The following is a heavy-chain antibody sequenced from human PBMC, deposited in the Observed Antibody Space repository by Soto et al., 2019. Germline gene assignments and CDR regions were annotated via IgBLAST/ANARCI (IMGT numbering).Heavy chain of an antibody. V-gene: IGHV1-18*01. CDR1: GYTFTSYG. CDR2: ISAYNGNT. Sequence: QVQLVQSGAEVKKPGASVKVSCKASGYTFTSYGISWVRQAPGQGLEWMGWISAYNGNTNYAQKLQGRVTMTTDTSTSTAYMELRSLRSDDAAVYYCARGRGMITFGGVIAYVDYWGQGTLVTVSS. J-gene: IGHJ4*02. D-gene: IGHD3-16*02. CDR3: ARGRGMITFGGVIAYVDY.